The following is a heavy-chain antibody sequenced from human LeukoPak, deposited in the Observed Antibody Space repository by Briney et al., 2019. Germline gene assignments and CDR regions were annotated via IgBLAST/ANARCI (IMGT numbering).Heavy chain of an antibody. CDR3: ARDLMGIAYRGAFYY. V-gene: IGHV3-30*02. Sequence: PGGSLRLSCAASGFTFSSYGMHWVRQAPGKGLEWVAFIRYDGSNKYYADSVKGRFTISRDNDQNSVYLQMNSLRAEDTAVYYCARDLMGIAYRGAFYYWGQGTLVTVSS. J-gene: IGHJ4*02. CDR1: GFTFSSYG. D-gene: IGHD6-13*01. CDR2: IRYDGSNK.